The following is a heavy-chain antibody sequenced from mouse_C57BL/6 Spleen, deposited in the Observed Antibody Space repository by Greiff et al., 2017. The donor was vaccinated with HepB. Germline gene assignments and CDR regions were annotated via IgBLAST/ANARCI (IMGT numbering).Heavy chain of an antibody. V-gene: IGHV1-55*01. CDR2: IYPGSGST. Sequence: QVQLQQPGAELVKPGASVKMSCKASGYTFTSYWITWVKQRPGQGLEWIGDIYPGSGSTNYNEKFKSKATLTVDTSSSTAYMQLSSLTSEDSAVYYCARGWGDYGAWFAYWGQGTLVTVSA. CDR1: GYTFTSYW. CDR3: ARGWGDYGAWFAY. J-gene: IGHJ3*01. D-gene: IGHD2-4*01.